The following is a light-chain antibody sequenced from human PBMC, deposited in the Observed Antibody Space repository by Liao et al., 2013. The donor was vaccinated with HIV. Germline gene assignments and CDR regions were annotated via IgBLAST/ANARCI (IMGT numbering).Light chain of an antibody. V-gene: IGLV3-1*01. CDR2: QDT. J-gene: IGLJ1*01. Sequence: SYELTQPSSVSVSPGQTASITCSGDKLGDKYACWYQQKPGQSPVLVIYQDTNRPSGIPERFSGSNSGNTATLTISGTQSMDEADYYCQVWDSVTEYVFGPGTKVTVL. CDR3: QVWDSVTEYV. CDR1: KLGDKY.